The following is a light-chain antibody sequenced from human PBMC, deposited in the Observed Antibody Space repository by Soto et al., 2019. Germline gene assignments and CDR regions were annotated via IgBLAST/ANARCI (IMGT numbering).Light chain of an antibody. J-gene: IGLJ1*01. V-gene: IGLV1-40*01. Sequence: QSVLTQPPSVSGAPGQGVTISCTGSSSNIGAGYDVHWYQQLPGAAPKLLIFGNDNRPSGVPDRFSGSRSGTSASLAITGLQAEDAADYYCQSYDRSLSASVFGAGTKLTVL. CDR1: SSNIGAGYD. CDR2: GND. CDR3: QSYDRSLSASV.